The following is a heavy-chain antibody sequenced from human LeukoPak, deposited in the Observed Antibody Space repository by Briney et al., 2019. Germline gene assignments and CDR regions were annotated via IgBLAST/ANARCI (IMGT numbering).Heavy chain of an antibody. V-gene: IGHV4-59*08. CDR1: GDSISSYY. J-gene: IGHJ6*02. Sequence: PSETLSLTCTVSGDSISSYYWTWIRQPPGKGLEWIGYIYHSGSTYYNPSLKSRVTISVDTSKNQFSLKLSSVTAADTAVYYCAEGSTLYYGMDVWGQGTTVTVSS. D-gene: IGHD2-2*01. CDR2: IYHSGST. CDR3: AEGSTLYYGMDV.